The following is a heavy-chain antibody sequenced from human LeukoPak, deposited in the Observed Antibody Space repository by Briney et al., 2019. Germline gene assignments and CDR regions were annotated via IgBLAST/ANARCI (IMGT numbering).Heavy chain of an antibody. CDR3: ATIDY. CDR2: IYSGGST. J-gene: IGHJ4*02. Sequence: GGSLRLSCAASGFTFSNYGMTWVRQAAGKGLEWVSVIYSGGSTYYADSVKGRFTISRDNSKNTLYLQMNSLRAEDTAVYYCATIDYWGQGTLVTVSS. V-gene: IGHV3-66*01. CDR1: GFTFSNYG.